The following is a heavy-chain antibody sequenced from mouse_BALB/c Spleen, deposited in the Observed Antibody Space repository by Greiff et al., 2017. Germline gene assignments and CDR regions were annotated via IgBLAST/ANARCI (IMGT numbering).Heavy chain of an antibody. Sequence: QVQLKQSGPGLVQPSQSLSITCTVSGFSLTSYGVHWVRQPPGKGLEWLGVIWAGGSTNYNSALMSRLSISKDNSKSQVFLKMNSLQTDDTAMYYCAREDYGSSYRLDYWGQGTTLTVSS. CDR2: IWAGGST. CDR1: GFSLTSYG. CDR3: AREDYGSSYRLDY. D-gene: IGHD1-1*01. J-gene: IGHJ2*01. V-gene: IGHV2-9*02.